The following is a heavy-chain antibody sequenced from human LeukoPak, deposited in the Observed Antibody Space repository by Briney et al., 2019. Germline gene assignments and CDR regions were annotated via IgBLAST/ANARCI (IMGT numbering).Heavy chain of an antibody. V-gene: IGHV1-18*01. J-gene: IGHJ4*02. Sequence: TSVKVSCKASGYTFTSYGISWVRQAPGQGLEWMGWISAYNGNTNYAQKLQGRVTMTTDTSTSTAYMELRSLRSDDTAVYYCARDAYYYDSSGYPPAGYWGQGTLVTVSS. CDR1: GYTFTSYG. D-gene: IGHD3-22*01. CDR3: ARDAYYYDSSGYPPAGY. CDR2: ISAYNGNT.